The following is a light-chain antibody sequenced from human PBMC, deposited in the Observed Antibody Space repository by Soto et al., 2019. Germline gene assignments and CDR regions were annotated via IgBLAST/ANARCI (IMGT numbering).Light chain of an antibody. CDR2: EVI. J-gene: IGLJ1*01. CDR1: SSDVGGYNY. Sequence: QSALTQRPSASGSPGQSVAISCTGTSSDVGGYNYVSWYQQHPGKAPKLMIYEVIKRPSGVPDRFSGSKSGNTASLTVSGLQAEDEADYYCSSYAGSSNVFGTGTKVTVL. CDR3: SSYAGSSNV. V-gene: IGLV2-8*01.